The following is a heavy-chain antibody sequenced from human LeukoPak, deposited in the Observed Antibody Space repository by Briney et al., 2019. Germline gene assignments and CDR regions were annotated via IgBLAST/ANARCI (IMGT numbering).Heavy chain of an antibody. Sequence: PGGSLRLSCAASGFTFSSYSMNWVRQAPGKGLEGVSSISNSSRYIYYGVSVKGRFTISRGTAKNSLYLQMNRLRAEDTAVYYCAKDGPNYYDFCSGYPEGGYFDYWGQGTLVTVSS. J-gene: IGHJ4*02. D-gene: IGHD3-3*01. CDR2: ISNSSRYI. V-gene: IGHV3-21*01. CDR1: GFTFSSYS. CDR3: AKDGPNYYDFCSGYPEGGYFDY.